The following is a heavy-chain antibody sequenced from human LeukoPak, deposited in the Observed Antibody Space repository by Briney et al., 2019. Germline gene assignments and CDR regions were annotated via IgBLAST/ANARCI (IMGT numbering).Heavy chain of an antibody. V-gene: IGHV3-30*02. J-gene: IGHJ4*02. CDR1: GFTFSSYG. Sequence: GGSLRLSCVASGFTFSSYGMHWVRQAPGKGLEWVAFIRYDGSNKYYADSVKGRFTISRDNSKNTLYLQMNSLRAEDTAVYYCATLGGSTSSVAFDYWGQGTLVTVSS. D-gene: IGHD2-2*01. CDR3: ATLGGSTSSVAFDY. CDR2: IRYDGSNK.